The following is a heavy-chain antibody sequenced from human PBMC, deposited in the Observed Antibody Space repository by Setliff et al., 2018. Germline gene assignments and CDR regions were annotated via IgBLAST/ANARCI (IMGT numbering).Heavy chain of an antibody. D-gene: IGHD3-22*01. Sequence: SDTLSLTCDIKGGAVSGFYWSWIRQTPGKDLEWIGEISHNGRVSSSPSLKSRVTISVDRAKNHFSLKLTSVTAADTAMYYCARSRYYDSSGNNYGLDYWGQGTLVTVSS. V-gene: IGHV4-34*01. CDR3: ARSRYYDSSGNNYGLDY. J-gene: IGHJ4*02. CDR1: GGAVSGFY. CDR2: ISHNGRV.